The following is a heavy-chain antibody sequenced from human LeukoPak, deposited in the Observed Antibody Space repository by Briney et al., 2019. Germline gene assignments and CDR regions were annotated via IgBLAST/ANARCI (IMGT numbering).Heavy chain of an antibody. V-gene: IGHV1-2*02. D-gene: IGHD2-15*01. CDR1: GYTFTGYY. CDR3: ARAHCSDGSCYSDYYYMDV. Sequence: ASVKVSCKASGYTFTGYYMHWVRQAPAQGLEWMGWINPNSGGTYYAQKFQGRVTMTRDTSISTAYMELSRLRSDDTAVYYCARAHCSDGSCYSDYYYMDVWGKGTTVTVSS. CDR2: INPNSGGT. J-gene: IGHJ6*03.